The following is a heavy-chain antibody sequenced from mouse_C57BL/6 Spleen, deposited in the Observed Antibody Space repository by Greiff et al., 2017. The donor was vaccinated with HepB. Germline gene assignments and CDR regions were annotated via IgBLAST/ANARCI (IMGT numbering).Heavy chain of an antibody. CDR2: IDPETGGT. J-gene: IGHJ3*01. D-gene: IGHD5-5*01. Sequence: QVQLKESGAELVRPGASVTLSCKASGYTFTDYEMPWVKQTPVHGLEWIGAIDPETGGTAYNQKFKGKAILTADKSSSTAYMELRSLTSEDSAVYYCTRGRETSYLWFAYWGQGTLVTVSA. V-gene: IGHV1-15*01. CDR1: GYTFTDYE. CDR3: TRGRETSYLWFAY.